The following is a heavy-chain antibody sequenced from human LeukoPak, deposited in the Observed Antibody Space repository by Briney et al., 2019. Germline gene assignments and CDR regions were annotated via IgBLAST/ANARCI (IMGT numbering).Heavy chain of an antibody. V-gene: IGHV3-48*03. CDR2: ISSSGSTI. D-gene: IGHD1-26*01. Sequence: GGSLRLSCAASGFTFSSYEMNWVRQAPGKGLEWVSYISSSGSTIYYADSVKGRFTISRDNAKNSLYLQMNSLRAEDTAVYYCTRDEVGASTEFDYWGQGTLVTVSS. CDR1: GFTFSSYE. J-gene: IGHJ4*02. CDR3: TRDEVGASTEFDY.